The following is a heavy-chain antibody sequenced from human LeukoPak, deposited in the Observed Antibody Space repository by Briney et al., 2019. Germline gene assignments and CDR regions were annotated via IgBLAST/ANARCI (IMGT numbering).Heavy chain of an antibody. Sequence: GESLKISCKGSGYSFTTYWIVWVRQMPGKGLEWMGIIYPGDSDTRYSPSFQGQVTISADKSISTAYLQWSSLKASDTAMYYCARLAPLGYYYDSSWHDAFDIWGQGTMVTVSS. CDR2: IYPGDSDT. CDR1: GYSFTTYW. D-gene: IGHD3-22*01. CDR3: ARLAPLGYYYDSSWHDAFDI. J-gene: IGHJ3*02. V-gene: IGHV5-51*01.